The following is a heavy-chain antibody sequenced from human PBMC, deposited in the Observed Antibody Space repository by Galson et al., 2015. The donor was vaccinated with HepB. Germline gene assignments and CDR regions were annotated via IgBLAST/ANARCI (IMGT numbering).Heavy chain of an antibody. CDR3: ARDSFRRGSLAPFDY. J-gene: IGHJ4*02. Sequence: SLRLSCAASGFTFSSYEMNWVRQAPGKGLEWVSYISSSGSTIYYADSVKGRFTISRGNAKNSLYLQMNSLRAEDTAVYYCARDSFRRGSLAPFDYWGQGTLVTVSS. D-gene: IGHD3-16*01. CDR2: ISSSGSTI. CDR1: GFTFSSYE. V-gene: IGHV3-48*03.